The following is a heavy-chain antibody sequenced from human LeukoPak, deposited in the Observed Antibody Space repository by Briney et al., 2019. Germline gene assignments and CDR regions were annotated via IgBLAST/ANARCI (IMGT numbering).Heavy chain of an antibody. CDR1: GFTFSSHW. CDR2: IKQDGSEK. CDR3: ARDSSAIFY. V-gene: IGHV3-7*03. J-gene: IGHJ4*02. D-gene: IGHD3-22*01. Sequence: GGSLRLSCAASGFTFSSHWMSWVRQASGKGLEGVANIKQDGSEKNYVDSVKGRFIISRDNAKNSLYLQMNGLRLEDTAVYYCARDSSAIFYWGQGTLVTVSS.